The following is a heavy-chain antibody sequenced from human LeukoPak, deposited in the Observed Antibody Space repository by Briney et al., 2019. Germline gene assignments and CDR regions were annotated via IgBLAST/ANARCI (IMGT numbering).Heavy chain of an antibody. CDR1: GYSISRGYY. CDR3: ARDPSYGNNWFDH. J-gene: IGHJ5*02. D-gene: IGHD3-16*01. Sequence: SETLSLTCTVSGYSISRGYYWGWIRQSPREGLEWIGSIYHSGSTYYNPSLKSRVTISVDTSKNQFSLKLSSVTAADMAVYYCARDPSYGNNWFDHWGQGTLVTVSS. V-gene: IGHV4-38-2*02. CDR2: IYHSGST.